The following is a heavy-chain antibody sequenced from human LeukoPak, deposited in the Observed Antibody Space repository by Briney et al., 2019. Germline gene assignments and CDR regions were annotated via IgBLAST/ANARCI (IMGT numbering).Heavy chain of an antibody. J-gene: IGHJ4*01. V-gene: IGHV3-23*01. CDR2: LSGSGITT. D-gene: IGHD6-19*01. Sequence: GGSLRLSCAASGFTFSNSAMSWVRQAPGKGLEWVSTLSGSGITTYYADSVKGRFTISRDNSKNTLYLQMNSLRAEDTAVYYCAKGIYSSGWSYFDYWGHGTPVTVSS. CDR3: AKGIYSSGWSYFDY. CDR1: GFTFSNSA.